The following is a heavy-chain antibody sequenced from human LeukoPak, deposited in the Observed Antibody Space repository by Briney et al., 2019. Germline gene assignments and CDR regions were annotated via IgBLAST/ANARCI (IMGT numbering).Heavy chain of an antibody. V-gene: IGHV1-2*02. Sequence: ASVKVFCKASGYTFTGYYMHWVRQAPGQGLEWMGWINPNSGGTNYAQKFQGRVTMTRDTSISTAYMELSRLRSDDTAVYYCARDLNMVRGVIIGYWGQGTLVTVSS. CDR3: ARDLNMVRGVIIGY. D-gene: IGHD3-10*01. CDR2: INPNSGGT. J-gene: IGHJ4*02. CDR1: GYTFTGYY.